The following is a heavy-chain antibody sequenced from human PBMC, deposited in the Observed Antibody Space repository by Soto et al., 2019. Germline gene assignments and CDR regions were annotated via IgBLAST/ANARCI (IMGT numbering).Heavy chain of an antibody. CDR2: ISYDGSNK. V-gene: IGHV3-30-3*01. J-gene: IGHJ5*02. CDR1: GVTFSSYA. Sequence: PGGSLRLACAASGVTFSSYAMHWVRQAPGKGLGWVAVISYDGSNKYYADSVKGRCTISRDNSRNTLYMQMNSLRAQDTSVYYCARDGSLRYFDWLLSSWGQGTLVNVSS. D-gene: IGHD3-9*01. CDR3: ARDGSLRYFDWLLSS.